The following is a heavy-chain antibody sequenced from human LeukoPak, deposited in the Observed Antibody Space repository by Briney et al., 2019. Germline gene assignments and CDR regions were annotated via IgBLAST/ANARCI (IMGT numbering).Heavy chain of an antibody. D-gene: IGHD2-15*01. Sequence: GESLKISCKGSGYSFTSYWIGWVRQMPGKGLEWMGIIYPGDSDTRYSPSFQGQVTISADKSISTAYLQWSSLRASDTAMYYCARQVVVEVGTSGEWWFDPWGQGTLVTVAS. CDR3: ARQVVVEVGTSGEWWFDP. CDR1: GYSFTSYW. CDR2: IYPGDSDT. J-gene: IGHJ5*02. V-gene: IGHV5-51*01.